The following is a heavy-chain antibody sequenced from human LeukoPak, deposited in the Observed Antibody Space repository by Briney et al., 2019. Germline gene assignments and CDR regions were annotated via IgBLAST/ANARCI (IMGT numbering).Heavy chain of an antibody. CDR3: AKDESGGVVSFDY. CDR1: GFTVSSNY. CDR2: IYSDGST. Sequence: PGGSLRLSCAASGFTVSSNYMSWVRQAPGKGLEWVSEIYSDGSTYYAASVKGRFSISRDNSRNTLYLQMSSLRAEDTAVYYCAKDESGGVVSFDYWGQGTLVTVSS. V-gene: IGHV3-53*01. J-gene: IGHJ4*02. D-gene: IGHD3-3*01.